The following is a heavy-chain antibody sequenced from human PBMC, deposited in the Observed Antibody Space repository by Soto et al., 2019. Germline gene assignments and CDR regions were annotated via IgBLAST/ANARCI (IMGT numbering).Heavy chain of an antibody. D-gene: IGHD3-10*01. CDR3: ARSRLGPGPGNYYGMDV. V-gene: IGHV1-18*04. Sequence: AASVKVSCKASGYTFTSYGISWVRQAPGQGLEWMGWISAYNGNTNYAQKLQGRVTMTTDTSTSTAYMELRSLRSDDTAVYYCARSRLGPGPGNYYGMDVWGQGTTVTVSS. J-gene: IGHJ6*02. CDR2: ISAYNGNT. CDR1: GYTFTSYG.